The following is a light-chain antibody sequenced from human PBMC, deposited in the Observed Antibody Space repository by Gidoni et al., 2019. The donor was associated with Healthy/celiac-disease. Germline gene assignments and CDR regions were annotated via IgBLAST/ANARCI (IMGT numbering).Light chain of an antibody. V-gene: IGKV1-33*01. J-gene: IGKJ5*01. CDR1: QGISNY. Sequence: DTQMIVFPSSLSASVGDRVTITCQASQGISNYLNWYQQKPGKAPKLLIYDASNLETGVPSRFSGSGSGTDFTFTISSLQPEDIATYYCQQYDNLLRDTFGQGTRLEIK. CDR2: DAS. CDR3: QQYDNLLRDT.